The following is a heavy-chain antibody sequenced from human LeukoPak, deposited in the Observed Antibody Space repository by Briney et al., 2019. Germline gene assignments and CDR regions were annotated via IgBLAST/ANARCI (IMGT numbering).Heavy chain of an antibody. J-gene: IGHJ3*02. Sequence: GRSLRLSCAASAFTFSNYDMHWVRQATGKGLEYVSAIGVGGDTYYSGSVKGRFTISRENAENSLYLQMNNLRVEDTAVYYCGRVNLYRSDSDYNDAFDIWGQGTMVTVSS. V-gene: IGHV3-13*04. D-gene: IGHD4-11*01. CDR3: GRVNLYRSDSDYNDAFDI. CDR1: AFTFSNYD. CDR2: IGVGGDT.